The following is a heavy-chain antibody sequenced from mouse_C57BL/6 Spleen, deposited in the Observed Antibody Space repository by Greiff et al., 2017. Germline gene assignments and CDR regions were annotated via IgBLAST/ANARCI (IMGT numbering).Heavy chain of an antibody. J-gene: IGHJ2*01. D-gene: IGHD1-1*01. CDR2: IWSGGST. V-gene: IGHV2-2*01. CDR3: ARGDFSTVDY. Sequence: VQLQQSGPGLVQPSQSLSITCTVSGFSLTSYGVHWVRQSPGKGLEWLGVIWSGGSTDYHAAFISSLSISKDNSKSQVFFKMNSLQADDTAIYYCARGDFSTVDYWGQGTTLTVSS. CDR1: GFSLTSYG.